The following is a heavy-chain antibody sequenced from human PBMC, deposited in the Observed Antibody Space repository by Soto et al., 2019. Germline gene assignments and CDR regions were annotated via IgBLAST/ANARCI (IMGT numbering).Heavy chain of an antibody. Sequence: SETLSLTCAVSGGSISSGGYSWSWIRQPPGKGLEWIGYIYHSGSTYYNPSLKSRVTISVDRSKNQFSLKLSSVTAADTAVYYCAREYGSGSYGMDVWGQGTTVTVSS. D-gene: IGHD3-10*01. V-gene: IGHV4-30-2*01. J-gene: IGHJ6*02. CDR2: IYHSGST. CDR3: AREYGSGSYGMDV. CDR1: GGSISSGGYS.